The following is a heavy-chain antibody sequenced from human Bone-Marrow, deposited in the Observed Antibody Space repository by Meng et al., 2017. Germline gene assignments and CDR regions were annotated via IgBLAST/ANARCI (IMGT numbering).Heavy chain of an antibody. Sequence: GESLKISCAASGFTFSSYAMHWVRQAPGKGLEWVAVIWYDGSNKYYADSVKGRFTISRDNSKNTLYLQMNSLRAEDTAVYYCAREGYSSGWLNYYYYGMDVWGQGTTVTVSS. D-gene: IGHD6-19*01. V-gene: IGHV3-33*08. J-gene: IGHJ6*02. CDR1: GFTFSSYA. CDR2: IWYDGSNK. CDR3: AREGYSSGWLNYYYYGMDV.